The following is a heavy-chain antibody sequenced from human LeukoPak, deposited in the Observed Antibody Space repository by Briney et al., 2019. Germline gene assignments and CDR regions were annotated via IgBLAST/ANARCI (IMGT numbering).Heavy chain of an antibody. J-gene: IGHJ6*02. CDR2: IYYRGST. CDR3: AREAYCSSTSCYPGYYYGMDV. D-gene: IGHD2-2*01. Sequence: SETLSLTCTVSGGSISSGGYYWSWIRQHPGKGLEWIGYIYYRGSTYYNPSLKSRVTISVDTSKNQFSLKLSSVTAADTAVYYCAREAYCSSTSCYPGYYYGMDVWGQGTTVTVSS. V-gene: IGHV4-31*03. CDR1: GGSISSGGYY.